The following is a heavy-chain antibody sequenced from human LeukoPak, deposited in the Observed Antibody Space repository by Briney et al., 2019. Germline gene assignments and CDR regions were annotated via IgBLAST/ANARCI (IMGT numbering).Heavy chain of an antibody. Sequence: PSETLSLTCTVSGGSISSYYWSWIRQPPGKGLEWIGYIYYSGSTNYNPSLKSRVTMSVDTSKNQFSLKLSSVTAADTAVYYCARDEYSGYDKYYFDYWGQGTLVTVSS. CDR2: IYYSGST. CDR3: ARDEYSGYDKYYFDY. V-gene: IGHV4-59*12. CDR1: GGSISSYY. D-gene: IGHD5-12*01. J-gene: IGHJ4*02.